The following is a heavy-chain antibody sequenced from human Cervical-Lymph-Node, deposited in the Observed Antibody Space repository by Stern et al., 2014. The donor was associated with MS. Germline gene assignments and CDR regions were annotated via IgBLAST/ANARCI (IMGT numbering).Heavy chain of an antibody. V-gene: IGHV5-51*01. Sequence: VQLVESGAEVKKPGESLKISCQGSGYRFTSYWVGWVRQMPGKGLEWMGTIYPSASDVRYSPSFQGQVTISVDKSNSTAYLQWSSLKASDTAMYYCARQYFDWLRRGNWFDPWGQGTLVTVSS. CDR1: GYRFTSYW. CDR3: ARQYFDWLRRGNWFDP. CDR2: IYPSASDV. D-gene: IGHD3-9*01. J-gene: IGHJ5*02.